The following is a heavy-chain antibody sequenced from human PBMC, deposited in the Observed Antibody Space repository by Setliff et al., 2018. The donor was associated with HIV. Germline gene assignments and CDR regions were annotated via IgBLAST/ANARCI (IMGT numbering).Heavy chain of an antibody. CDR1: GFTFDDYT. CDR2: ISSTRSHI. V-gene: IGHV3-21*01. Sequence: PGGSLRLSCAASGFTFDDYTMHWVRQAPGKAPEWVSSISSTRSHIYYADSVKGRFTISRDNAKDSLYLQLNSLRAEDTGVYHCARGVFDYWGQGALVTVSS. J-gene: IGHJ4*02. CDR3: ARGVFDY.